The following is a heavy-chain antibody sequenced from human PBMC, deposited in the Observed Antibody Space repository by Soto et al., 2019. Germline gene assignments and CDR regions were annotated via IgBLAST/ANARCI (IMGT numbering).Heavy chain of an antibody. CDR2: ISSSAITV. D-gene: IGHD1-1*01. CDR1: GFSFSDYY. J-gene: IGHJ4*02. CDR3: ARARTGMYYFDY. Sequence: GGSLRLSCAASGFSFSDYYMSWIRQAPGKGLEWISYISSSAITVHYADSVKGRFTVSRDNAKNSLYLQMNSLRAEDTAVYYCARARTGMYYFDYWGQGTLVTVSS. V-gene: IGHV3-11*01.